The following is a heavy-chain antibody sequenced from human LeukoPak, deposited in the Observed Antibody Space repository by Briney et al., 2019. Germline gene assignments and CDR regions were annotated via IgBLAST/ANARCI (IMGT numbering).Heavy chain of an antibody. Sequence: PSETLSLTCTVSGGSISSSGYCWGWIRQPPGKGLEWIGSIDYSGNTNYNPSLKSRVTIAVDMSKNQFSLKLSSVAAADTAVYYCARDKRVAVAGTYIYYYYMDVWGNGTTVTISS. V-gene: IGHV4-39*07. CDR3: ARDKRVAVAGTYIYYYYMDV. J-gene: IGHJ6*03. CDR1: GGSISSSGYC. CDR2: IDYSGNT. D-gene: IGHD6-19*01.